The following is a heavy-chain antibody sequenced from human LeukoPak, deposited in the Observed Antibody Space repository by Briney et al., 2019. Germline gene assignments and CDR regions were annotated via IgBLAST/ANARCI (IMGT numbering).Heavy chain of an antibody. D-gene: IGHD1-14*01. CDR1: GFTFSSSE. CDR3: ARGRKDWYVDL. V-gene: IGHV3-48*03. J-gene: IGHJ2*01. CDR2: ISSSGSTI. Sequence: GGSLRLSCAASGFTFSSSEMNWVRQAPGKGLEWVSYISSSGSTIYYADSVKGRFTISRDNAKNSLYLQMNSLRAEDTAVHYCARGRKDWYVDLWGRGTLVTVSS.